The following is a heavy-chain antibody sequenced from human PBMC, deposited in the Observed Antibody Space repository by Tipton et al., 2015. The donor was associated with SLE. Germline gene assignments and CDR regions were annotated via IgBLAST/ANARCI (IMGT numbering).Heavy chain of an antibody. J-gene: IGHJ4*02. CDR1: GYSFTTYW. Sequence: QLVQSGAEVKKPGESLKISCKGSGYSFTTYWIGWVRQMPGKGLEWMGIVYPDASDTRYSPSFQGQVTISVDKSISTAYLQWSSLKASDTAMYYCARLGDAYNWKYDYWGQGTLVTVFS. CDR3: ARLGDAYNWKYDY. CDR2: VYPDASDT. V-gene: IGHV5-51*03. D-gene: IGHD1-20*01.